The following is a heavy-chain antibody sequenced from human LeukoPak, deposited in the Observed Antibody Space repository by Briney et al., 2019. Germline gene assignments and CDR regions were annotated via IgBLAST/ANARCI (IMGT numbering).Heavy chain of an antibody. V-gene: IGHV4-34*01. CDR1: GGSFSRYY. J-gene: IGHJ6*02. CDR2: VNLCGSS. Sequence: PSETLSLTCTVYGGSFSRYYWRWIRPPPGKGREWVGLVNLCGSSNNNPTLQRQVTVPVDMPKHKFSLQLSSVPPAPTAVYYCAIRIAAAGPVRYYCSMYVWGQGTTVTVSS. CDR3: AIRIAAAGPVRYYCSMYV. D-gene: IGHD6-13*01.